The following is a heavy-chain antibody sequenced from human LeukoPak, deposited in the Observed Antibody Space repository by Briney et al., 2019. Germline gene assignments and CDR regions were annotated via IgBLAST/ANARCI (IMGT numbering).Heavy chain of an antibody. CDR1: GGSFSGYY. J-gene: IGHJ4*02. D-gene: IGHD2-2*01. V-gene: IGHV4-34*01. CDR2: INHSGST. CDR3: ARGHCSSTSCLIDY. Sequence: SETLSLTCAVYGGSFSGYYWSWIRQPPGKRLEWIGEINHSGSTNYNPSLKSRVTISVDTSKNQFSLKLSSVTAADTAVYYCARGHCSSTSCLIDYWGQGTLVTVSS.